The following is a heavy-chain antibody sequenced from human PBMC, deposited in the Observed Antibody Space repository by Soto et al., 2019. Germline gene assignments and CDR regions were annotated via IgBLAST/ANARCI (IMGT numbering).Heavy chain of an antibody. Sequence: QVQLVQSGAEVKKPGSSVKVSCKASGGTFSSYAISWVRQAPGQGLEWMGEIIHIFGTANYAQKFQGRVTITADESTSTAYMELRSLRSEDTAVYYCARDRGPSSGYYPYWFDPWGQGTLVTVSS. D-gene: IGHD3-22*01. V-gene: IGHV1-69*12. J-gene: IGHJ5*02. CDR1: GGTFSSYA. CDR2: IIHIFGTA. CDR3: ARDRGPSSGYYPYWFDP.